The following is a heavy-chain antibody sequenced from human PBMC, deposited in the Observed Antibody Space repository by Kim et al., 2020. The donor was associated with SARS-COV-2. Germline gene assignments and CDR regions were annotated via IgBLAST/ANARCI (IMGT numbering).Heavy chain of an antibody. Sequence: SETLSLTCAVSGGSISSSNWWSWVRQPPGKGLEWIGEIYHSGSTNYNPSLKSRVTISVDKSKNQFSLKLSSVTAADTAVYYCARVPSGWYGGNDYWGQGTLVTVSS. J-gene: IGHJ4*02. CDR1: GGSISSSNW. CDR3: ARVPSGWYGGNDY. CDR2: IYHSGST. V-gene: IGHV4-4*02. D-gene: IGHD6-19*01.